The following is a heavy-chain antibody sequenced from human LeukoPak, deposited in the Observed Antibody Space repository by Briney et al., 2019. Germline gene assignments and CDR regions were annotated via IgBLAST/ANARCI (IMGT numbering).Heavy chain of an antibody. CDR3: ARDSTGDYYDSSGYHFDY. CDR2: ISGSSSYI. J-gene: IGHJ4*02. V-gene: IGHV3-21*01. D-gene: IGHD3-22*01. CDR1: GFTFSSYS. Sequence: SGGSLRLSCAASGFTFSSYSMNWVRQAPGKGLEWVSSISGSSSYIYYADSVKGRFTISRDNAKNSLYLQMNSLRAEDTAVYYCARDSTGDYYDSSGYHFDYWGQGTLVTVSS.